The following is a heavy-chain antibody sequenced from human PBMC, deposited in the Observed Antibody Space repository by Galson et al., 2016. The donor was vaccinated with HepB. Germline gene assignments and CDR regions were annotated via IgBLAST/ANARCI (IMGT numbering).Heavy chain of an antibody. D-gene: IGHD3-9*01. CDR3: ARGGAGYYYYGLDV. Sequence: WIRQPPGKGLEWIGHIYQTGITHYSPSLRSRVTISVDRSKNQFSLKLSSVTAADTAVYYCARGGAGYYYYGLDVWGQGTTVTVSS. CDR2: IYQTGIT. J-gene: IGHJ6*02. V-gene: IGHV4-30-2*01.